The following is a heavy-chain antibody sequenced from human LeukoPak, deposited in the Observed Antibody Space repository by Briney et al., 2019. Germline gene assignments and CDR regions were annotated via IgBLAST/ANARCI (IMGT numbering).Heavy chain of an antibody. CDR1: GDSINSNNYY. CDR3: ARDGGGKYYYGSGSYPSV. J-gene: IGHJ4*02. D-gene: IGHD3-10*01. CDR2: IYTSGST. V-gene: IGHV4-61*02. Sequence: SQTLSLTCTVSGDSINSNNYYWSWIRQPAGKGLEWIGRIYTSGSTNYNPSLKSRVTMSVDTSKNRFSLKLSSVTAADTAVYYCARDGGGKYYYGSGSYPSVWGQGTLVTVSS.